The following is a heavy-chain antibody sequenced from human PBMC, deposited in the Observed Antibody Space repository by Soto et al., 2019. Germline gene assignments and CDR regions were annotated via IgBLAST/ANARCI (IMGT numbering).Heavy chain of an antibody. CDR1: GGSISSYY. V-gene: IGHV4-59*08. J-gene: IGHJ6*02. CDR3: ARQKENWSYYYGMDV. CDR2: IYYSART. Sequence: PSETLSLTCTVSGGSISSYYWSWIRQPPGKGLEWIGYIYYSARTNYNPSRKSRVTIPVDTSKNPFSLKLSSVTAADTAVYYCARQKENWSYYYGMDVWGQGTTVTVSS.